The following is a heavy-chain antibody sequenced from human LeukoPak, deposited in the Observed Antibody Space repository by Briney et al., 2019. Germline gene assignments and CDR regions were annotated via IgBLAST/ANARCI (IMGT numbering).Heavy chain of an antibody. V-gene: IGHV3-30*03. Sequence: GGSLRLSCAASGFALSSNGMHWVRQAPGKGLEWVAIISYDGSNQDYADSVKGRFTISRDNSHNTVHLRMNSLRPEDTAVYYCATDAVGPTGYWGQGTLVTVSS. J-gene: IGHJ4*02. CDR3: ATDAVGPTGY. CDR1: GFALSSNG. D-gene: IGHD1-26*01. CDR2: ISYDGSNQ.